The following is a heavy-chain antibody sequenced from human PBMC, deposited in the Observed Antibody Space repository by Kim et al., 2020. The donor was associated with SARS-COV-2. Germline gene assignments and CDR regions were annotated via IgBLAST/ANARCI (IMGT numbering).Heavy chain of an antibody. CDR3: ARGQGLITMIVVVVGAFDD. V-gene: IGHV4-31*03. CDR1: GGSISSGGYY. Sequence: SETLSLTCTVSGGSISSGGYYWSWIRQHPGKGLEWIGYIYYSGRTYYNPSLKSRVTISVDTSKNQFSLKLSSVTAADTAVYYCARGQGLITMIVVVVGAFDDGGQGTLVTVSS. D-gene: IGHD3-22*01. J-gene: IGHJ4*02. CDR2: IYYSGRT.